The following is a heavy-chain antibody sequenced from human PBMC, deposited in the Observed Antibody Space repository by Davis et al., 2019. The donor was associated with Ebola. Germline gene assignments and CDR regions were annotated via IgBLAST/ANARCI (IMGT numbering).Heavy chain of an antibody. CDR3: AREMGGDSYDY. CDR1: GFTFSSYG. CDR2: IWYDGSNK. Sequence: PGGSLRLSCAASGFTFSSYGMHWVRQAPGKGLEWVAVIWYDGSNKYYADSVKGRFTISRDNSKNTLYLQMNSLRAEDTAVYYCAREMGGDSYDYWGQGTLVTVSS. V-gene: IGHV3-33*08. J-gene: IGHJ4*02. D-gene: IGHD5-18*01.